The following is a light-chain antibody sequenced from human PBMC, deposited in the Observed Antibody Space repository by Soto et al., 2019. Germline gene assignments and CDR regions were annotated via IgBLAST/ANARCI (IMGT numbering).Light chain of an antibody. CDR3: ATWDNSLRAVV. J-gene: IGLJ2*01. Sequence: QSVLTQPPSASGTPGQRVTISCSGSSSNIGSNYVSWYQQLPGTAPRLLIYDNNKRPSVIPDRFSGSKSGTSAPLGITGLQTGDESLYYCATWDNSLRAVVFGGGTKLTVL. V-gene: IGLV1-51*01. CDR1: SSNIGSNY. CDR2: DNN.